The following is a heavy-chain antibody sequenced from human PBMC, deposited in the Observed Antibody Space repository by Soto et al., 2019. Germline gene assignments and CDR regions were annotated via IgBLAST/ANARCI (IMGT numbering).Heavy chain of an antibody. Sequence: QVQLVESGGGVVQPGRSLRLSCAASGFSFSTSAMHWVRQAPGKGLEWVALISNDGTKNFSADSVKGRFSISRDNSKNTLYLQMNNLTAEDTAVYYCAGGPFTVPTGQFYYWGQGTLVTVSS. D-gene: IGHD3-16*01. CDR1: GFSFSTSA. J-gene: IGHJ4*02. V-gene: IGHV3-30-3*01. CDR3: AGGPFTVPTGQFYY. CDR2: ISNDGTKN.